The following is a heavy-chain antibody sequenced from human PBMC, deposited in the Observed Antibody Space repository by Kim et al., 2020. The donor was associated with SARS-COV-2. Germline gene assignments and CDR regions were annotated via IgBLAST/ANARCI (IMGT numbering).Heavy chain of an antibody. CDR2: ISGSGGST. CDR1: GFTFSSYA. CDR3: AKVTAAAGGGFDY. Sequence: GGSLRLSCAASGFTFSSYAMNWVRQAPGKGLEWVSAISGSGGSTYYADSVKGRFTISRDNSKNTLYLQMNSLRAEDTAVYYCAKVTAAAGGGFDYWGQGTLVTVSS. V-gene: IGHV3-23*01. D-gene: IGHD6-13*01. J-gene: IGHJ4*02.